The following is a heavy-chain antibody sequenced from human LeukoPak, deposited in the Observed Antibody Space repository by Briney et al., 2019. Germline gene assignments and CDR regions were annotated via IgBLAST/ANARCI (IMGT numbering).Heavy chain of an antibody. V-gene: IGHV4-59*08. J-gene: IGHJ4*02. CDR3: ARLPQYYYDSSGYS. D-gene: IGHD3-22*01. CDR1: GGSISSYY. Sequence: PSETLSLTCTVSGGSISSYYWSWIRQPPGKGLEWIGYIYYSGSTNYNPSLKSRVTISVDTSKNQFSLKLSSVTAAGTAVYYCARLPQYYYDSSGYSWGQGTLVTVSS. CDR2: IYYSGST.